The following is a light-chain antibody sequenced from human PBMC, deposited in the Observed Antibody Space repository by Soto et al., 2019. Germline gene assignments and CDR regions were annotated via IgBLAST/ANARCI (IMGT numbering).Light chain of an antibody. J-gene: IGLJ2*01. Sequence: QSALTQPPSASGSPGQSVTISCTGTPSDVGGSNSVSWYQQHPGKAPNLMIYDVNKRPSGVSDRFSGSKSGNTASLTISGLLAEDEAHYYCCSYEDRGSLFGPGTKLTVL. CDR3: CSYEDRGSL. V-gene: IGLV2-8*01. CDR2: DVN. CDR1: PSDVGGSNS.